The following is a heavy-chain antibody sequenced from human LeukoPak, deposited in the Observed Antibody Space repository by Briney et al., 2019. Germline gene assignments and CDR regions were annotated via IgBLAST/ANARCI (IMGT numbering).Heavy chain of an antibody. D-gene: IGHD1-26*01. V-gene: IGHV3-21*04. CDR1: GFTLSSYS. J-gene: IGHJ4*02. CDR3: ARVMRWALDY. CDR2: ISSSSSYI. Sequence: GGSLRLSCAASGFTLSSYSMNWVRQAPGKGLEWVSSISSSSSYIYYADSVKGRFTISRDNAKNSLYLQMNSLRAEDTAVYYCARVMRWALDYWGQGTLVTVSS.